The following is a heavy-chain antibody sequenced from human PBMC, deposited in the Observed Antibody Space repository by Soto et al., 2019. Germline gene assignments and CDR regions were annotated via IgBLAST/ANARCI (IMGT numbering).Heavy chain of an antibody. J-gene: IGHJ4*02. CDR3: ARVGGCTSTSCHFYSDY. CDR1: GYTFTSYY. D-gene: IGHD2-2*01. Sequence: QVQLVQSGAEVEKPGASVKVSCKSSGYTFTSYYIHWVRQAPGQGLEWMGMISPSGGSTNYAQMFQGRVTMTRDMSTSTVYMELSSLRSEDTAVYYCARVGGCTSTSCHFYSDYWGQGTLVTVSS. CDR2: ISPSGGST. V-gene: IGHV1-46*01.